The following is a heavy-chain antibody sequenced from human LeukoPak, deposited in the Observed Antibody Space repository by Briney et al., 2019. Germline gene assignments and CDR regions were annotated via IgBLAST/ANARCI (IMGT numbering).Heavy chain of an antibody. CDR1: GFTFDDYA. Sequence: PGGSLRLSCAAPGFTFDDYAMHWVRQAPGKGLEWVSGISWNSGSIGYADSVKGRFTISRDNAKNSLYLQMNSLRAEDTALYYCAKDTSSGLDYWGQGTLVTVSS. CDR2: ISWNSGSI. V-gene: IGHV3-9*01. J-gene: IGHJ4*02. CDR3: AKDTSSGLDY. D-gene: IGHD6-19*01.